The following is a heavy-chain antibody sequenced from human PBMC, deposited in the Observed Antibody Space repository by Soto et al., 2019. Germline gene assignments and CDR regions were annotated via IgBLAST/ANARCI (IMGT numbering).Heavy chain of an antibody. CDR1: GYTFTDYY. V-gene: IGHV1-2*02. J-gene: IGHJ6*02. D-gene: IGHD1-7*01. Sequence: ASVKVSCKASGYTFTDYYMHWVRQAPGQGLEWMGWINPNSGGTNYAQKFQGRVTMTRDTSISTAYMELSRLRSDDTAVYYCARKLELRGSYYYYYDMDVWAKGPRSPSP. CDR2: INPNSGGT. CDR3: ARKLELRGSYYYYYDMDV.